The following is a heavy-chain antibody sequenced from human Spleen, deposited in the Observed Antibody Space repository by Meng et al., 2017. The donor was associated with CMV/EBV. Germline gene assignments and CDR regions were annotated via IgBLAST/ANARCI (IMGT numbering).Heavy chain of an antibody. CDR3: ARDSYRGWFDP. Sequence: SCTASGYTFTSYGISWVRQAPGQGLEWMGWISAYNGHTNYAQKLQGRVTMTTDTSTTTAYMELRSLRSDDTAVYYCARDSYRGWFDPWGQGTLVTVSS. CDR2: ISAYNGHT. J-gene: IGHJ5*02. CDR1: GYTFTSYG. V-gene: IGHV1-18*01. D-gene: IGHD3-16*02.